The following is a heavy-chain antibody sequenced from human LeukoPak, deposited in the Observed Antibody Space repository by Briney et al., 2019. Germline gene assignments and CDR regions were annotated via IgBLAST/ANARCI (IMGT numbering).Heavy chain of an antibody. Sequence: SETLSLTCTVSGGSISSYYWSWIRQPAGKGLEWIGRIYTSGSTNYNPSLKSRVTMSVDTSKNQFSLKLSSVTAADTAVYYCAVLRIVVVTANPTDAFDIWGQGTMVTVSS. CDR2: IYTSGST. J-gene: IGHJ3*02. D-gene: IGHD2-21*02. CDR1: GGSISSYY. V-gene: IGHV4-4*07. CDR3: AVLRIVVVTANPTDAFDI.